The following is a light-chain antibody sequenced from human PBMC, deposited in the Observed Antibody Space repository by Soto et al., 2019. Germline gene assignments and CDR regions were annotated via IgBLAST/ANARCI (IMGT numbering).Light chain of an antibody. CDR3: QQYNNWPRT. V-gene: IGKV3-15*01. J-gene: IGKJ1*01. Sequence: EIVMTQSPATLSVSPGERATLSCRSSQSVSSNLAWYQQKPVQAPRLLIYGASNRATGIPARFSGSGSGTEFTLTISSLQSEDFAVYYCQQYNNWPRTFGQGTKVEIK. CDR2: GAS. CDR1: QSVSSN.